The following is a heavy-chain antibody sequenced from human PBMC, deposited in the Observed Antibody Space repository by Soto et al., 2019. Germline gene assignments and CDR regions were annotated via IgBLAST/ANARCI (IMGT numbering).Heavy chain of an antibody. CDR1: GYTFTSYG. D-gene: IGHD6-6*01. J-gene: IGHJ6*02. CDR2: ISAYNGNT. Sequence: QVQLVQSGAEVKKPGASVKVSCKASGYTFTSYGISWVRQAPGQGLEWMGWISAYNGNTNYAQKLQGRVTMTTDTSTRTAYMELSSLRSDDTAMYYCAREVAARQGYYYYGMDVWGQGTTVTVSS. CDR3: AREVAARQGYYYYGMDV. V-gene: IGHV1-18*01.